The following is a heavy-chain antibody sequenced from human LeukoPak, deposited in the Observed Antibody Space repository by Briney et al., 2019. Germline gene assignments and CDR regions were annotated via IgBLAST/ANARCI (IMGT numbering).Heavy chain of an antibody. CDR1: GGSFSGYY. J-gene: IGHJ3*02. V-gene: IGHV4-34*01. CDR3: ARARSGPDAFDI. Sequence: SETLSLTCAVYGGSFSGYYWSWIRQPPGKGLEWIGEINHSGSTNYNPSLKSRVTISVDTSKNQFSLKLSSVTAADTAVYYCARARSGPDAFDIWGQGTMVTVSS. D-gene: IGHD6-19*01. CDR2: INHSGST.